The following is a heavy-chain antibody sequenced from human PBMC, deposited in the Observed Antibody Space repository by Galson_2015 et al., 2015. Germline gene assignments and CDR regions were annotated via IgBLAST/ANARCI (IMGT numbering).Heavy chain of an antibody. CDR2: VDYSGST. Sequence: SETLSLTCTVSGGSISSFYWSWVRQPPGKGLEWIGYVDYSGSTNYNPSLKSRVTISVDTSKNQFSLKVSSVTAADTAVYYCARALGSGSYFYMDVWGKGTTVTVSS. CDR1: GGSISSFY. D-gene: IGHD3-10*01. CDR3: ARALGSGSYFYMDV. J-gene: IGHJ6*03. V-gene: IGHV4-59*01.